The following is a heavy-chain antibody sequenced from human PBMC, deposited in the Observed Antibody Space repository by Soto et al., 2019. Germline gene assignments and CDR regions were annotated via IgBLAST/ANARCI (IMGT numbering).Heavy chain of an antibody. D-gene: IGHD2-21*02. V-gene: IGHV2-5*02. CDR3: VQSRCGGDCLQSYSSHSYYGLDV. Sequence: QITLKESGPTLVKPTQTLTLTCSFSGFSLSTTGVGVGWIRQPPGKALGWLALIYWDDDKRYNPSLNSRLTITKDTSKNQVVLAMTNMDPVDTATYYCVQSRCGGDCLQSYSSHSYYGLDVWGQGTTVTVSS. CDR2: IYWDDDK. J-gene: IGHJ6*02. CDR1: GFSLSTTGVG.